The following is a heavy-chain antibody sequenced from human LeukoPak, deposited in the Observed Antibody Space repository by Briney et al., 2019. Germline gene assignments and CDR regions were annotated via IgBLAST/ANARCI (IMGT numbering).Heavy chain of an antibody. D-gene: IGHD4-17*01. CDR2: INQDGSEK. J-gene: IGHJ3*01. CDR1: GFTLSTYW. Sequence: GGSLRLSCAGSGFTLSTYWMSWVRQAPGKGLEWVGNINQDGSEKNFVDSVKGRFTISRDNAKNSLYLQLNRLRVEDTATYFCARDTTHTHYGDAFDLWGQGTLVAVSS. CDR3: ARDTTHTHYGDAFDL. V-gene: IGHV3-7*01.